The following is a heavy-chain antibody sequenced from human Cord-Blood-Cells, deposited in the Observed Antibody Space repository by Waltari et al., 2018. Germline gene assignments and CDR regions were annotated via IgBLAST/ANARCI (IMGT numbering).Heavy chain of an antibody. CDR2: IYYSGST. J-gene: IGHJ4*02. Sequence: QVQLQESGPGLVKPSETLSLPCTVSGGPISSYYWSWIRQPPGKGLEWIGYIYYSGSTNYNPSLKSRVTISVDTSKNQFSLKLSSVTAADTAVYYCARETGAAFDYWGQGTLVTVSS. CDR1: GGPISSYY. V-gene: IGHV4-59*01. D-gene: IGHD7-27*01. CDR3: ARETGAAFDY.